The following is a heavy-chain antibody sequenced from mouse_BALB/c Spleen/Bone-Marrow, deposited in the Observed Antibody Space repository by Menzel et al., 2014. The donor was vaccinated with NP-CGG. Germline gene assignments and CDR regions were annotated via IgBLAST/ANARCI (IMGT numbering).Heavy chain of an antibody. V-gene: IGHV1-19*01. CDR3: ARPPYYGNYVDY. CDR2: VNPYNGGT. Sequence: EVKLVESGPELVKPGASVKMSCKASGYTFTDYYMDWVKQSHGESFEWIGRVNPYNGGTSYNQKFKGEATLTVDKSSSTAYMELNSLTSEDSAVYYCARPPYYGNYVDYWGQGTTLTVSS. J-gene: IGHJ2*01. D-gene: IGHD2-10*01. CDR1: GYTFTDYY.